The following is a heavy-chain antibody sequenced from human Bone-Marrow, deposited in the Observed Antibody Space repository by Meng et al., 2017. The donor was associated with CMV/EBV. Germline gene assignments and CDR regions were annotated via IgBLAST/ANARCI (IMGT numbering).Heavy chain of an antibody. V-gene: IGHV3-30*02. J-gene: IGHJ4*02. CDR2: IRYDGSNK. Sequence: GESLKISCAASGFTFNSYAMNWVRQAPGKGLEWVAFIRYDGSNKYYADSVKGRFTISRDNSKNTLYLQMNSLRAEDTAVYYCSKGRGYWGQGTLVTVSS. CDR3: SKGRGY. CDR1: GFTFNSYA.